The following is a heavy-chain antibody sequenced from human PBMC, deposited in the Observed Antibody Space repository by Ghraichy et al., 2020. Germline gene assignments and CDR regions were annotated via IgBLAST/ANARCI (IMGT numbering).Heavy chain of an antibody. CDR3: ARAGTMNNKYYYYYYGMDV. Sequence: SVKVSCKASGGTFSSYTISWVRQAPGQGLECMGRIIPILGIANYAQKFQGRVTITADKSTSTAYMELSSLRSEDTAVYYCARAGTMNNKYYYYYYGMDVWGQGTTVTVSS. CDR2: IIPILGIA. V-gene: IGHV1-69*02. J-gene: IGHJ6*02. CDR1: GGTFSSYT. D-gene: IGHD1-1*01.